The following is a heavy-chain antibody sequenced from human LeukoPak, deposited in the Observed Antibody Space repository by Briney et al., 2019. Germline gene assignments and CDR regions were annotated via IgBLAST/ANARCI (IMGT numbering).Heavy chain of an antibody. CDR3: ARDWRHRCFDY. V-gene: IGHV3-53*01. Sequence: GGSLRLSCAASGFTVSSNYMSWVRQAPGKGLDWVSVIYSGGSTYYAGSVKGRFTISRDNSKNTLYLQMNSLRAEDTAVYYCARDWRHRCFDYWGQGTLVTVSS. CDR1: GFTVSSNY. CDR2: IYSGGST. D-gene: IGHD3-3*01. J-gene: IGHJ4*02.